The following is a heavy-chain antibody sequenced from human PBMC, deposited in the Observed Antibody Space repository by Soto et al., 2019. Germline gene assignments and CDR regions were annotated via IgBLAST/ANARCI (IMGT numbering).Heavy chain of an antibody. J-gene: IGHJ4*02. CDR3: ARADGNTGYSSSSEPHRFDY. Sequence: PSETLSLTCTVSGGSISSSSYYWGWIRQPPGKGLEWIGSIYYSGSTYYNPSLKSRVTISVDTSKNQFSLKLSSVTAADTAVYYCARADGNTGYSSSSEPHRFDYWGQGTLVTVSS. V-gene: IGHV4-39*07. CDR1: GGSISSSSYY. CDR2: IYYSGST. D-gene: IGHD6-13*01.